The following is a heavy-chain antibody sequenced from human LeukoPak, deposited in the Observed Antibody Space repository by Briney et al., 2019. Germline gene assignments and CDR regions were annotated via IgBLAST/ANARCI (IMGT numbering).Heavy chain of an antibody. CDR1: GYTFDYYA. Sequence: GGCMRLSCAASGYTFDYYAMHWVRQAPGKGLEWVSGISWNSGSIGYADSVKGRFTISRDNAKNSLYLQMNSLRAEDTALYYCARTYDFWSGRYFDYWGQGTLVSVSS. D-gene: IGHD3-3*01. CDR2: ISWNSGSI. V-gene: IGHV3-9*01. J-gene: IGHJ4*02. CDR3: ARTYDFWSGRYFDY.